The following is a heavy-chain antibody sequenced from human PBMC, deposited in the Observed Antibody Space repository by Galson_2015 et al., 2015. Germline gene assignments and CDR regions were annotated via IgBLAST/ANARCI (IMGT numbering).Heavy chain of an antibody. J-gene: IGHJ3*02. CDR3: TTDAFLSVVARLDGFDI. CDR1: GYTLTELS. D-gene: IGHD3-22*01. CDR2: FDSEGGET. Sequence: SVKVSCKVSGYTLTELSIHWVRQAPGKGLEWMGGFDSEGGETIYAQRFQGRLTMSEGTSTDTAYMELSSLTSEDTAVYYCTTDAFLSVVARLDGFDIWGQGTMLIVSS. V-gene: IGHV1-24*01.